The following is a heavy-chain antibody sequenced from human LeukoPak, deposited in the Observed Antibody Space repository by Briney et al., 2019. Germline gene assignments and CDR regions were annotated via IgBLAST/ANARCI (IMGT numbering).Heavy chain of an antibody. CDR1: GGSISSSSYY. Sequence: SETLSLTCTVSGGSISSSSYYWGWIRQPPGKGLEWIGNIYYSGSTYYNPSLKSRVTISVDTSKNQFSLKLSSVTAADTAVYYYASGSDNSGYYYVPDYWGQGTLVTVSS. D-gene: IGHD3-22*01. CDR2: IYYSGST. V-gene: IGHV4-39*01. J-gene: IGHJ4*02. CDR3: ASGSDNSGYYYVPDY.